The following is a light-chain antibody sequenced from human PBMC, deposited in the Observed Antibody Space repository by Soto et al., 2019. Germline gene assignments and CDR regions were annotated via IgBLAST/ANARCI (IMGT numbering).Light chain of an antibody. V-gene: IGKV3-20*01. CDR3: QQSGTSTPVS. CDR2: GAS. CDR1: QSVGSRF. Sequence: EIVLTQSPGTLSLSPGERATLSCRASQSVGSRFLAWYQQKPGQAPRLLIYGASNRATGIPDRFSGSGSGTDFTLTISRLEPEDFAVYYCQQSGTSTPVSFGGGTKVEIK. J-gene: IGKJ4*01.